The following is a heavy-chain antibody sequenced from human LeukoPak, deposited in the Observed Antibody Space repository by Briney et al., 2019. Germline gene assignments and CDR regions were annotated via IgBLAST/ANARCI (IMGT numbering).Heavy chain of an antibody. Sequence: PSETLSLTCTVSGASISSGTYYWTWIRQPAGKGLEWIGRIYTSGSTNYNPSLKRRITISLDTSKNQFSLRLSSVTAADTAVYYCAREVAMIPWSWYYFDRWGQGTLVTVSS. CDR3: AREVAMIPWSWYYFDR. CDR2: IYTSGST. J-gene: IGHJ4*02. D-gene: IGHD5-12*01. V-gene: IGHV4-61*02. CDR1: GASISSGTYY.